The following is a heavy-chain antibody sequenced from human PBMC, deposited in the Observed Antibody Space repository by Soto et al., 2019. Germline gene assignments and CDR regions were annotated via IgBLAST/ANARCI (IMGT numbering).Heavy chain of an antibody. V-gene: IGHV3-15*01. J-gene: IGHJ6*02. Sequence: EVQLVESGGGLVKPGGSLRLSCAASGFTFSNAWMSWVRQAPGKGLEWVGRIKSKTDGGTTDYAAPVKGRFTISRDDSKNTLYLQMNSLKTEDTAVYYCTTDFGVGAGITADYYYGMDVWGQGTTVTVSS. CDR1: GFTFSNAW. CDR3: TTDFGVGAGITADYYYGMDV. CDR2: IKSKTDGGTT. D-gene: IGHD3-10*01.